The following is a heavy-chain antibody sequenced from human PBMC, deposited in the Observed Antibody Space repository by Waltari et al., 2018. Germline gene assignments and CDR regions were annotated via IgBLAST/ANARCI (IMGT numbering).Heavy chain of an antibody. Sequence: QVQLVQSGAEVQKPGASVKVSCKASGYTFTGSYMHWVRQAPGQGIEWIGRINPNSGCTNYAQKLQGRVTMTRDTSISTAYMELSRLRSDDTAVDYCAREGLRMDAFDIWGQGTMVTVSS. D-gene: IGHD3-16*01. CDR2: INPNSGCT. V-gene: IGHV1-2*06. CDR1: GYTFTGSY. J-gene: IGHJ3*02. CDR3: AREGLRMDAFDI.